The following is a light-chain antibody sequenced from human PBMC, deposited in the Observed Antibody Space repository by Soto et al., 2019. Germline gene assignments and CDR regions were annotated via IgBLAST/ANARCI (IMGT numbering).Light chain of an antibody. V-gene: IGLV2-14*01. CDR3: SSYTSSSTYV. CDR2: DVS. CDR1: SSDVGGYNY. Sequence: QSALTQPASVSGSPGQSITISCTGTSSDVGGYNYVSWYQQHPGKAPKLMIYDVSNRPSGVSNRFSGSKSGNTSSLTIYGLQAKDEADYSCSSYTSSSTYVFGTGTKLTVL. J-gene: IGLJ1*01.